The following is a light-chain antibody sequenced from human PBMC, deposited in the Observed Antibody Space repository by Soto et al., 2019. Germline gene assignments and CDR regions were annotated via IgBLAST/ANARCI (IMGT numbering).Light chain of an antibody. CDR3: SSYAGSSNV. V-gene: IGLV2-8*01. CDR2: EVN. Sequence: QSVLTQPPSASGSPGQSVAISCTGTSSDVGGYNYVSWYQQHPGKAPKLMIYEVNKRPSGVPDRFSGSKSGNTASLTVSGLQPEDEDDYHCSSYAGSSNVFGTGTKVTVL. J-gene: IGLJ1*01. CDR1: SSDVGGYNY.